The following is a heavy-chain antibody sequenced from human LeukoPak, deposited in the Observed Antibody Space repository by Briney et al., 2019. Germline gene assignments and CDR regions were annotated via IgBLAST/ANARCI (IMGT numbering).Heavy chain of an antibody. Sequence: GGSLRLSCAASGFTFSGSAIHWVRQASGKGLEWVGRIRSKANSYATAYAASVEGRFTISRDDSKNTAFLQMNALKTEDSAVYYCSASLKTYCSGGKCRSDYYYYGMDVWGQGTTVTVSS. CDR3: SASLKTYCSGGKCRSDYYYYGMDV. CDR1: GFTFSGSA. CDR2: IRSKANSYAT. J-gene: IGHJ6*02. V-gene: IGHV3-73*01. D-gene: IGHD2-15*01.